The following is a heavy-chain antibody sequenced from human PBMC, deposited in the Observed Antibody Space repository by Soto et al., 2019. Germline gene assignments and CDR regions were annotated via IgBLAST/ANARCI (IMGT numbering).Heavy chain of an antibody. CDR2: ISSYNGNT. D-gene: IGHD2-2*01. Sequence: ASVKVSCKGSGYTFTSCGISWVRQAHGQGLEWMGWISSYNGNTNYAQKLQGRVTMTTDTSTSTAYMELRSLRSDDTAVYYCARTASVVVPAAISWFDPWGQGTLVTVSS. J-gene: IGHJ5*02. V-gene: IGHV1-18*01. CDR1: GYTFTSCG. CDR3: ARTASVVVPAAISWFDP.